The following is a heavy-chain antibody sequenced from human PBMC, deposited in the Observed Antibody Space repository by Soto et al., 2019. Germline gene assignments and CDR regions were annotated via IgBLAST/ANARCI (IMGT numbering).Heavy chain of an antibody. Sequence: GGSLRLSCAASGFTVSSKYMNWVRQAPGKGLEWVSTIHTGGHTSYPGSVKGRFTISRENAENTLHLQMNSLRAGDTAVYYCARERAAGAFDIWGQGTMVTVSS. D-gene: IGHD6-13*01. CDR1: GFTVSSKY. CDR2: IHTGGHT. V-gene: IGHV3-13*01. CDR3: ARERAAGAFDI. J-gene: IGHJ3*02.